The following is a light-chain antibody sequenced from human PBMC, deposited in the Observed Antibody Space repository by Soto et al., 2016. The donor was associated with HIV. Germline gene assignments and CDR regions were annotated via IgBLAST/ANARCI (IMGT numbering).Light chain of an antibody. CDR3: QQYKSYPYT. J-gene: IGKJ2*01. CDR1: QGISNY. V-gene: IGKV1-16*02. Sequence: DIQMTQSPSSLSASVGDRITITCRASQGISNYLAWFQQKPGTAPKSLIYAASTLQSGVPSNFSGSGSGTEFTLTISSLQPERILLTYYCQQYKSYPYTFGQGTKLEIK. CDR2: AAS.